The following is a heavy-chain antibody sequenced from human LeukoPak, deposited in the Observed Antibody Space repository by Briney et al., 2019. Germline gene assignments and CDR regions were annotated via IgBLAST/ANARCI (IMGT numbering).Heavy chain of an antibody. CDR3: ARVHDGLFDY. D-gene: IGHD3/OR15-3a*01. Sequence: GGSLRLSCAASGFTFSSYGMHWVRQAPGKGLEWVAFIRYDGSNKYYADSMKGRFTISRDNSKNTLYLQMNSLSAEDTAVYYCARVHDGLFDYWGQGTLVTVSS. V-gene: IGHV3-30*02. CDR1: GFTFSSYG. J-gene: IGHJ4*02. CDR2: IRYDGSNK.